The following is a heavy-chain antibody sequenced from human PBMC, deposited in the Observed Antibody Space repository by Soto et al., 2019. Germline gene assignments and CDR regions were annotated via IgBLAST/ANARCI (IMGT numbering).Heavy chain of an antibody. CDR2: TYYIGST. J-gene: IGHJ4*02. CDR3: ARQVQTHHRVVAPITVFDY. CDR1: GGSVTIYK. Sequence: SGTLSLTCAFSGGSVTIYKWSWIWQPPGKGQERIGYTYYIGSTNYNPSLKSRVTISVDTSKNQFSLKLSSVTAADTAVYYCARQVQTHHRVVAPITVFDYLRQGSPVT. V-gene: IGHV4-59*08. D-gene: IGHD5-12*01.